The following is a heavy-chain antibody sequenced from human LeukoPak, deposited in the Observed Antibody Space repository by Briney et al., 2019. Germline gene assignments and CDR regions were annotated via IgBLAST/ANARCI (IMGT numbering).Heavy chain of an antibody. J-gene: IGHJ4*02. Sequence: PGGSLRLSCAASGFTFSSYAMHWVRQAPGKGLEWVAVISYDGSNKYYADSVKGRFTISRDNSKNTLYLQMNSLRAEDTAVYYCARKQGAYGGNSGYFDYWGQGTLVTVSS. D-gene: IGHD4-23*01. CDR2: ISYDGSNK. CDR3: ARKQGAYGGNSGYFDY. CDR1: GFTFSSYA. V-gene: IGHV3-30*04.